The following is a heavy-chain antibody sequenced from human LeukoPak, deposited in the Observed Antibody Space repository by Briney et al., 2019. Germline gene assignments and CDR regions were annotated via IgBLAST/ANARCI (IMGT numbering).Heavy chain of an antibody. CDR1: GFTFSSYW. Sequence: GGSLRLSCAASGFTFSSYWMHWVRQAPGKGLVWVSRINSDGSSTTYADSVKGRFTISRDNAKNTLYLQMNSLRAEDTAVYYCARLYGGYGDYYFDYWGQGTLVTVSS. CDR2: INSDGSST. V-gene: IGHV3-74*01. D-gene: IGHD4-17*01. CDR3: ARLYGGYGDYYFDY. J-gene: IGHJ4*02.